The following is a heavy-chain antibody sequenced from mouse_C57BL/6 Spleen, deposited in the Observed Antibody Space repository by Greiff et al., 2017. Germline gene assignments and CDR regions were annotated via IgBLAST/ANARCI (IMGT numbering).Heavy chain of an antibody. V-gene: IGHV1-26*01. CDR1: GYTFTDYY. J-gene: IGHJ1*03. D-gene: IGHD1-1*01. Sequence: EVQLQQSGPELVKPGASVKISCKASGYTFTDYYMNWVKQSHGKSLEWIGDINPNNGGTSYNQKFKGKATLTVDKSSSTAYMELRSLTSEDSAVYYCARRVSLYYGSSSWYFDVWGTGTTVTVSS. CDR3: ARRVSLYYGSSSWYFDV. CDR2: INPNNGGT.